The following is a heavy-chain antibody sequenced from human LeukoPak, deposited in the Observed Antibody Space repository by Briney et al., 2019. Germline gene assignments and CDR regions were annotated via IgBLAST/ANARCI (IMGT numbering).Heavy chain of an antibody. CDR2: ISGSGGGT. Sequence: GGSLRLSCAASGFTFSSYAMSWVRQAPGKGLEWVSAISGSGGGTYYADSVKGRFTISRDNSKNTLYLQMNSLRAEDTAVYDCAKWTVATVVDYWGQGTLVTVSS. CDR3: AKWTVATVVDY. V-gene: IGHV3-23*01. CDR1: GFTFSSYA. J-gene: IGHJ4*02. D-gene: IGHD5-12*01.